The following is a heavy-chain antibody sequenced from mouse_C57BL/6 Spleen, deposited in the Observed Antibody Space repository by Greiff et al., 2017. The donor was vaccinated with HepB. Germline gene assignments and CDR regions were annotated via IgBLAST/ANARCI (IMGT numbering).Heavy chain of an antibody. V-gene: IGHV10-3*01. CDR3: VIPGYYGSNDY. CDR1: GFTFNTYA. Sequence: EVQLVESGGGLVQPKGSLKLSCAASGFTFNTYAMHWVRQAPGKGLEWVARIRRKSSNYATYYADSLKDRFTISRDDSQSMLYLQMNNLKTEDTARYYCVIPGYYGSNDYWGQGTTLTVSS. CDR2: IRRKSSNYAT. J-gene: IGHJ2*01. D-gene: IGHD1-1*01.